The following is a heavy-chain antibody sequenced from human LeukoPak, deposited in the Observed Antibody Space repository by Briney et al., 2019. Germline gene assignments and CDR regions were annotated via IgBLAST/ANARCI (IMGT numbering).Heavy chain of an antibody. V-gene: IGHV4-59*01. CDR1: GGSISSYY. D-gene: IGHD3-3*01. CDR3: ARGPGFGVGRLDY. J-gene: IGHJ4*02. Sequence: SETLSLTCTVSGGSISSYYWSWIRQPPGKGLEWIGYIYYSGSTNYNPSLKSRVTISVDTSKNQFSLKLSSVTAADTAVYYCARGPGFGVGRLDYWGQGTLVTVSS. CDR2: IYYSGST.